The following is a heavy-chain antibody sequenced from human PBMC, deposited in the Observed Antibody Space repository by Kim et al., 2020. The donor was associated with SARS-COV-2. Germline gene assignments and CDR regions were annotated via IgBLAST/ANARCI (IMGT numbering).Heavy chain of an antibody. CDR3: ARRVVRGVIPYDY. Sequence: YSPSFQGHVTISADKSISTAYLQWSSLKASDTAMYYCARRVVRGVIPYDYWGQGTLGTVSS. D-gene: IGHD3-10*01. V-gene: IGHV5-10-1*01. J-gene: IGHJ4*02.